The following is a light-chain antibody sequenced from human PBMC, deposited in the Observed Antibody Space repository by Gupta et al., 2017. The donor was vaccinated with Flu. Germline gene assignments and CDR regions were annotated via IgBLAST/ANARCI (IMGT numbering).Light chain of an antibody. CDR2: EDD. J-gene: IGLJ2*01. CDR3: QSYDGAYHV. V-gene: IGLV6-57*01. Sequence: NFMLTQPHSVSESPGQPVTISCTRSGGSIASSFVQWYQQRPGSSPTTVIFEDDQRPSGVPDRFSGSIDSSSNSASLSISGLKTEDEADYYCQSYDGAYHVFGGGTKLTVL. CDR1: GGSIASSF.